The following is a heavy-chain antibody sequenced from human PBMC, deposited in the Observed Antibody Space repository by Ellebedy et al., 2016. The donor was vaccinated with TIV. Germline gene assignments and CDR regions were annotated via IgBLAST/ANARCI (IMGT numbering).Heavy chain of an antibody. CDR3: ARGYGGTAGYWYFDL. CDR2: ICNDGSTK. V-gene: IGHV3-33*08. CDR1: GVTFSSYA. D-gene: IGHD4-23*01. J-gene: IGHJ2*01. Sequence: PGGSLRLSCAASGVTFSSYAVSWVRQAPGKGLEWVALICNDGSTKYYVDSVKGRFTVSSDNSKNHLYLQMSSLGAEGTGMYYCARGYGGTAGYWYFDLWGRGTLVTVSS.